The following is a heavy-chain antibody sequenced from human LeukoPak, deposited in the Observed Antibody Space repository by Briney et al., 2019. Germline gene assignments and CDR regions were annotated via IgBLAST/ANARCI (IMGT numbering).Heavy chain of an antibody. V-gene: IGHV4-38-2*02. CDR3: ARDISARYDY. Sequence: SETLSLTCIVSNYSISSGYYWGWFRQPPGKGLEWIGSMHHSGSSYQTPSLKSRVTMSVDTSKNQFSLRLSSVTAADTAVYYCARDISARYDYWGQGALVTLSS. D-gene: IGHD1-14*01. J-gene: IGHJ4*02. CDR2: MHHSGSS. CDR1: NYSISSGYY.